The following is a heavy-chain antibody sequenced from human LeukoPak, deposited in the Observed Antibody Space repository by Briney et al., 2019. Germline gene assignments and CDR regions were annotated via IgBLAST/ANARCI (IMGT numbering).Heavy chain of an antibody. CDR3: ARVVPEDIVVVPAAMGWFDP. V-gene: IGHV4-59*08. D-gene: IGHD2-2*01. Sequence: SETLSLTCTVSGGSISSYYWSWIRQPPGKGLEWIGSIYHSGSTYYNPSLKSRVTISVDTSKNQFPLKLSSVTAADTAVYYCARVVPEDIVVVPAAMGWFDPWGQGTLVTVSS. CDR2: IYHSGST. CDR1: GGSISSYY. J-gene: IGHJ5*02.